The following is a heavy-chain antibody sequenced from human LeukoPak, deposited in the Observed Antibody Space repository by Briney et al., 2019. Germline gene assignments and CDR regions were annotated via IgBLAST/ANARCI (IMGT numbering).Heavy chain of an antibody. CDR1: GFTFSSYG. CDR3: ARESYYYGSGSYYMGAWDY. Sequence: GGSLRLSCAASGFTFSSYGMHWVRQAPGKGLEWVAVIWYDGSNKYYADSVKGRFTISRDNSKNTLYLQMNSLRAEDTAVYYCARESYYYGSGSYYMGAWDYWGQGTLVTVSS. CDR2: IWYDGSNK. D-gene: IGHD3-10*01. J-gene: IGHJ4*02. V-gene: IGHV3-33*01.